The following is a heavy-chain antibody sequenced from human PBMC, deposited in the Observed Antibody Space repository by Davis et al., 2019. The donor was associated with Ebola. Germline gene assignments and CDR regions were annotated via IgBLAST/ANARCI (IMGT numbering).Heavy chain of an antibody. V-gene: IGHV3-21*01. CDR1: GFTFSSYS. CDR3: ARDLRPVLFFDY. D-gene: IGHD5/OR15-5a*01. CDR2: ISSSSSYI. Sequence: PGESLKISCAASGFTFSSYSMNWVRQAPGKGLEWVSSISSSSSYIYYADSVKGRFTISRDNAKNSLYLQMNSLRAEDTAVYYCARDLRPVLFFDYWGQGTLVTVSS. J-gene: IGHJ4*02.